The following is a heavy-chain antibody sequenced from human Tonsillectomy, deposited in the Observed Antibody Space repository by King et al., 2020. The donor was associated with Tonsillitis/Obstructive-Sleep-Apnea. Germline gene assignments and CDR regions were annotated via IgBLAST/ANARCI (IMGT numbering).Heavy chain of an antibody. Sequence: VQLVESGAEVKKPGSSVKVSCKASGGTFSSYAISWVRQAPGHGLEWMGGIIPIFGTANYAQKFQGRVTITADESTSTAYMELSSLRSEDTAVYYCARDYSNLRQRSNWFDPWGQGTLVTVSS. D-gene: IGHD4-11*01. CDR3: ARDYSNLRQRSNWFDP. V-gene: IGHV1-69*01. J-gene: IGHJ5*02. CDR1: GGTFSSYA. CDR2: IIPIFGTA.